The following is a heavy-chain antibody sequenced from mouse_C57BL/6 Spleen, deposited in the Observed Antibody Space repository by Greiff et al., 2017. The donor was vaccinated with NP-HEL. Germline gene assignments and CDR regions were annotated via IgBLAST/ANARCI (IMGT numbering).Heavy chain of an antibody. D-gene: IGHD1-1*01. Sequence: EVKVEESGPGLAKPSQTLSLTCSVTGYSITSDYWNWIRKFPGNKLEYMGYISYSGSTYYNPSLKSRISITRDTSKNQYYLQLNSVTTEDTATYYCARHPYYYGSSYGYFDVWGTGTTVTVSS. CDR2: ISYSGST. J-gene: IGHJ1*03. V-gene: IGHV3-8*01. CDR1: GYSITSDY. CDR3: ARHPYYYGSSYGYFDV.